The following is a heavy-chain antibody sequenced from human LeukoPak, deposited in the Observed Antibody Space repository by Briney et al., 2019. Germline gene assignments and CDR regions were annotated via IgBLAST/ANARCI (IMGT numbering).Heavy chain of an antibody. CDR3: ATVAMEDWYFDL. D-gene: IGHD5-18*01. CDR1: GFTFRSYG. CDR2: ISSSGSTI. Sequence: GGSLRLSCVASGFTFRSYGMNWVRQAPGKGLEWVSYISSSGSTIYYADAVKGRFTISRDNAKNSLYLQMSSLRDEDTAVYYCATVAMEDWYFDLWGRGTLVTVSS. V-gene: IGHV3-48*02. J-gene: IGHJ2*01.